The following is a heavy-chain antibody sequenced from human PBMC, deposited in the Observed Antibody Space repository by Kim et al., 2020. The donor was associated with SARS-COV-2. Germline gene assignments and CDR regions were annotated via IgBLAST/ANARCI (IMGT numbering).Heavy chain of an antibody. CDR3: AREGNGAVAGLGH. Sequence: SETLSLTCTVSGGSISSYYWSWIRQPPGKGLEWIGYIYYSGSTNYNPSLKSRVTISVDTSKNQFSLKLSSVTAADTAVYYCAREGNGAVAGLGHWGQGTLVTVSS. CDR2: IYYSGST. J-gene: IGHJ4*02. V-gene: IGHV4-59*13. CDR1: GGSISSYY. D-gene: IGHD6-19*01.